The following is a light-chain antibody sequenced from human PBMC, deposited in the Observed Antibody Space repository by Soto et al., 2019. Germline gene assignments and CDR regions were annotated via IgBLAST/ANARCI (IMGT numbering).Light chain of an antibody. V-gene: IGKV1-39*01. CDR2: AAS. CDR1: QNIRRH. CDR3: QQSYSTPYT. J-gene: IGKJ2*01. Sequence: DIQMTQSPSSLSASVGDRVTITCRASQNIRRHLNWYQQKPGKAPEVLISAASSLQSGVPSRFSGGGSGTDFTLTISRLQPDASVTYYCQQSYSTPYTFGQGTKLEIK.